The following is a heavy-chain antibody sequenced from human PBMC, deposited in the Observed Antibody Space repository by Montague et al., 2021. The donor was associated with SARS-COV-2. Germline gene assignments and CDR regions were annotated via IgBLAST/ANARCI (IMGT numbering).Heavy chain of an antibody. V-gene: IGHV4-59*08. J-gene: IGHJ6*02. CDR3: ARNAYNHYGLDV. CDR1: GGSLSTYY. CDR2: IDDSGTT. Sequence: SETLSLTCSVSGGSLSTYYWSWIRQPPGKGLEWIGYIDDSGTTRYNPSPRSRANISLDLSKNQFSLDLNSVTAADTAVYYCARNAYNHYGLDVWGQGTTVTVSS.